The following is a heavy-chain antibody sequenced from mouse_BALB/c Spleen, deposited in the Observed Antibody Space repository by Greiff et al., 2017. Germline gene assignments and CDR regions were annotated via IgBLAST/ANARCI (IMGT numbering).Heavy chain of an antibody. CDR2: IWAGGST. CDR1: GFSLTSYG. J-gene: IGHJ4*01. V-gene: IGHV2-9*02. D-gene: IGHD1-1*01. Sequence: VQLQQSGPGLVAPSQSLSITCTVSGFSLTSYGVHWVRQPPGKGLEWLGVIWAGGSTNYNSALMSRLSISKDNSKSQVFLKMNSLQTDDTAMYYCARWDYGSSYENAMDYWGQGTSVTVSS. CDR3: ARWDYGSSYENAMDY.